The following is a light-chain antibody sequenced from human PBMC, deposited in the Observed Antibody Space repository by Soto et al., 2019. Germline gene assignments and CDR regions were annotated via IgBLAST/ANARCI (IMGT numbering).Light chain of an antibody. V-gene: IGLV1-44*01. J-gene: IGLJ3*02. Sequence: QAVLTQPPSAYGTPGQRVTISCSGSSSNIGSNTVNWYQQLPGTAPKLLIYSNNQRPSGVPDRFSGSKSGTSASLAISGLQSEDEADYYCAARDDSLNGRWVFGGGTKLTVL. CDR1: SSNIGSNT. CDR2: SNN. CDR3: AARDDSLNGRWV.